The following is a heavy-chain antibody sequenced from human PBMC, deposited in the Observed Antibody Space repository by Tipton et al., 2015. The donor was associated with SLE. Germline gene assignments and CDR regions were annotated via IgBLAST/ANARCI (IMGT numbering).Heavy chain of an antibody. CDR3: ARHRIDVAADFDS. CDR2: IYFTGST. V-gene: IGHV4-61*02. Sequence: TLSLTCTASGGSISSGSYFYTWIRQPAGKGLEWIGRIYFTGSTEYNPSLKSRVTISIDTSKNQFSLRLNSVTATDTAVYFCARHRIDVAADFDSWGQGSLVTVSS. J-gene: IGHJ4*02. CDR1: GGSISSGSYF. D-gene: IGHD6-19*01.